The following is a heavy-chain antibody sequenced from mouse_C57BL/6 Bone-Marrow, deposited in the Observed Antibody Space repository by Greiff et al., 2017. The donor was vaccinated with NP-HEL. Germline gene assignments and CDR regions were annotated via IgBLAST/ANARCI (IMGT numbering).Heavy chain of an antibody. CDR2: IDPSDSET. CDR3: ARGDLSNPWFAY. CDR1: GYTFTSYW. D-gene: IGHD4-1*01. Sequence: QVQLQPGAELVRPGSSLKLSCKASGYTFTSYWMHWVKQRPIQGLEWIGNIDPSDSETHYNQKFKDKATLTVDKSSSTAYMQLSSLTSEDSAVYYCARGDLSNPWFAYWGQGTLVTVSA. V-gene: IGHV1-52*01. J-gene: IGHJ3*01.